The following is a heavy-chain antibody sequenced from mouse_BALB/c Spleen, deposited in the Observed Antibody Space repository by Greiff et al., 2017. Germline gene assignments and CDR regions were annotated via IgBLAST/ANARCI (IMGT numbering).Heavy chain of an antibody. J-gene: IGHJ4*01. CDR3: ARDLYGNYVGAMDY. Sequence: VKLQESGPGLVAPSQSLSITCTVSGFSLTSYGVHWVRQPPGKGLAWLGVIWAGGSTNYNSALMSRLSISKDNSKSQVFLKMNSLQTDDTAMYYCARDLYGNYVGAMDYWGQGTSVTVSS. CDR2: IWAGGST. D-gene: IGHD2-1*01. CDR1: GFSLTSYG. V-gene: IGHV2-9*02.